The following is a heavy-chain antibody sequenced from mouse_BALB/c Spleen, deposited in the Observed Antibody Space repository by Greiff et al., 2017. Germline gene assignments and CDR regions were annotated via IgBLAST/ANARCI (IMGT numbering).Heavy chain of an antibody. CDR2: INPYNGAA. CDR1: GYSFTGYY. Sequence: EVQLQQSGPELVKPGASVKISCKASGYSFTGYYMHWVKQSHVKSLEWIGRINPYNGAASYNQNFKDKASLTVDKSSSTAYMELHSLTSEDSAVYYCARGGFTTATGYAMDYWGQGTSVTVSS. D-gene: IGHD1-2*01. V-gene: IGHV1-26*01. CDR3: ARGGFTTATGYAMDY. J-gene: IGHJ4*01.